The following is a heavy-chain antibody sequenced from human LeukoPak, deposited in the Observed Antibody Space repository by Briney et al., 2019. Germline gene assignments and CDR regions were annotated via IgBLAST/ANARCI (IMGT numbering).Heavy chain of an antibody. J-gene: IGHJ5*02. CDR1: GYTFTGYY. V-gene: IGHV1-2*02. CDR2: INPNRGGT. CDR3: ARDRRGSEGWFDP. Sequence: ASVKVSCKASGYTFTGYYMHWVRQAPGQGLEWMGWINPNRGGTNYAQKFQGRVTMTRDTSISTAYMELRSLRSDDTAVYYCARDRRGSEGWFDPWGQGTLVTVSS. D-gene: IGHD1-26*01.